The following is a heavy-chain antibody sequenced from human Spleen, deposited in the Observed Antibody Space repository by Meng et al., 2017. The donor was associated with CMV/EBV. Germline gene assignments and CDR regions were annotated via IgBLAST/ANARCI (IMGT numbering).Heavy chain of an antibody. CDR3: AREFPPQQY. V-gene: IGHV3-30*01. J-gene: IGHJ4*02. CDR2: ILFDGSEK. Sequence: LTLSGAASGFTFSSYAMQWVRQAPGKGLEWVAIILFDGSEKYYADSVKGRFTISRDNFKNTLYLQMNSLRAEDTAVYYCAREFPPQQYWGQGTLVTVSS. D-gene: IGHD1-1*01. CDR1: GFTFSSYA.